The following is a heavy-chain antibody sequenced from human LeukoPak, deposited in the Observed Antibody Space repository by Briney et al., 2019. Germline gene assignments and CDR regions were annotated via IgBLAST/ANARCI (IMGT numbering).Heavy chain of an antibody. CDR3: ARGSHYYDSSGFAHYFDY. J-gene: IGHJ4*02. D-gene: IGHD3-22*01. CDR1: GGSISSYY. CDR2: IYYSGST. V-gene: IGHV4-59*01. Sequence: PSETLSLTCTVSGGSISSYYWSWIRQPPGKGLEWIGYIYYSGSTNYNPSLKSRVTISVDTSKNQFSLELSSVTAADTAVYYCARGSHYYDSSGFAHYFDYWSQGTLVTVSS.